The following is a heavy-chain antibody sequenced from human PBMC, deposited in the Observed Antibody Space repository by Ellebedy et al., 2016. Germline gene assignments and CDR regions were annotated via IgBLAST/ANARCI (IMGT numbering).Heavy chain of an antibody. J-gene: IGHJ6*03. CDR2: IYSSGTT. CDR3: ARGGTYVGYMDV. Sequence: SETLSLTCIVSGGPISNYYWSWIRQPPGKGLEWIGYIYSSGTTNYNPSLQSRVTITVDTSKNQFSLRLTSVTAADTAVYYCARGGTYVGYMDVWGKGTTVTVSS. CDR1: GGPISNYY. D-gene: IGHD3-10*02. V-gene: IGHV4-59*01.